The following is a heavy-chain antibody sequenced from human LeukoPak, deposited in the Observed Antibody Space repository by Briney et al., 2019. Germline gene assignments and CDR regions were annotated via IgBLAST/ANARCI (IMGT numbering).Heavy chain of an antibody. J-gene: IGHJ5*02. Sequence: SETLSLTCTVSGGSISSYYWSWIRQPPGKGLEWIGYIYYSVSTNYNPSLKSRVTISVDTSKNQFSLKLSSVTAADTAVYYCARGTTTVTTANWFDPWGQGTLVTVSS. CDR2: IYYSVST. CDR3: ARGTTTVTTANWFDP. CDR1: GGSISSYY. D-gene: IGHD4-17*01. V-gene: IGHV4-59*01.